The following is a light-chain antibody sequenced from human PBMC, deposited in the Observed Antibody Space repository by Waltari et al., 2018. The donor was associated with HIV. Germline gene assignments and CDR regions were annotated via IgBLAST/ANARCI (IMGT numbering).Light chain of an antibody. CDR2: GSS. CDR1: QSVSSG. V-gene: IGKV3-15*01. Sequence: EIVMTQSPATLSVSPGERPTLSCRASQSVSSGLAWFQQKPCQGPRLLMYGSSIRATDIPARCSGRGSGTEFTLTINNLQSEDFAIYYCQQYNHWPWTFGQGTKVEI. CDR3: QQYNHWPWT. J-gene: IGKJ1*01.